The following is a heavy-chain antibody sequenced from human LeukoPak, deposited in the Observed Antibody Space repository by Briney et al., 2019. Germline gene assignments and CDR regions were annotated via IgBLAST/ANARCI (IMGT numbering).Heavy chain of an antibody. J-gene: IGHJ5*02. CDR1: GGSISSGDYY. Sequence: PSETLSLTCTVSGGSISSGDYYWSWIRQPPGKGLEWIGYIYYSGSTYCNPSLKSRVTISVDTSKNPFSLKLSSVTAADTAVYYCARGEVVPAAVTWGQGTLVTVSS. D-gene: IGHD2-2*01. V-gene: IGHV4-30-4*08. CDR3: ARGEVVPAAVT. CDR2: IYYSGST.